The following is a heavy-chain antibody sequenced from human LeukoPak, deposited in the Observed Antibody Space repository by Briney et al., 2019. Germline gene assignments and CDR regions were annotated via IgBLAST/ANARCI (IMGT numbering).Heavy chain of an antibody. CDR1: GDSISSRSYY. CDR2: INYSGRT. Sequence: SETLSLTCTVSGDSISSRSYYWGWIRQPPGKGLEWIGSINYSGRTDYSPSLKSRLTMSVDTSNNHFSLRLRSVTAADTAVYYCARLQSIAVAAPWDYWGQGTLVTVSS. J-gene: IGHJ4*02. D-gene: IGHD6-19*01. CDR3: ARLQSIAVAAPWDY. V-gene: IGHV4-39*02.